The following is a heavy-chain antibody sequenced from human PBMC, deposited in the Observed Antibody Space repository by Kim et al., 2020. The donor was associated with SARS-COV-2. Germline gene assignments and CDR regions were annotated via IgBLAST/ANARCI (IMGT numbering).Heavy chain of an antibody. CDR1: AGSISSYY. CDR2: IYYSGST. CDR3: ARTYCDILTGYYPYYFDY. Sequence: SETLSLTCTVSAGSISSYYWSWIRQPPGKGLEWIGYIYYSGSTNYNPSLKSRVTISVDTSKNQFSLKLSSVTAADTAVYYCARTYCDILTGYYPYYFDYWGQGTLVTVSS. J-gene: IGHJ4*02. V-gene: IGHV4-59*13. D-gene: IGHD3-9*01.